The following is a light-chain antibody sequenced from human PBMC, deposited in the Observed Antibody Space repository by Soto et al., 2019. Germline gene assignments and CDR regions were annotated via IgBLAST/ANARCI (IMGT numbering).Light chain of an antibody. CDR3: CSYTSSNSLV. Sequence: QSVLTQPASVSGSPGQSITISCTGTSSDFGGYNYVSWYQQHPGRAPKVLTYDVSNRPAGVSDRFSGSRSGNTASLTISGLHSEDEADYYCCSYTSSNSLVFGTGTKVTVL. CDR2: DVS. J-gene: IGLJ1*01. CDR1: SSDFGGYNY. V-gene: IGLV2-14*01.